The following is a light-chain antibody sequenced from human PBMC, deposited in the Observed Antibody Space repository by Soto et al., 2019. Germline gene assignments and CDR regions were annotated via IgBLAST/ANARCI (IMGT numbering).Light chain of an antibody. Sequence: EIVMTQSPATLSVSPGERATLSCRASQSVSSNVAWYQQKPGQAPRLLIYGASTRATGIPARFSGSGSGTEFTLNISSLQSEDFAVYYCQQYNNWPPTGTFGQGTKVEIK. V-gene: IGKV3-15*01. CDR3: QQYNNWPPTGT. J-gene: IGKJ1*01. CDR2: GAS. CDR1: QSVSSN.